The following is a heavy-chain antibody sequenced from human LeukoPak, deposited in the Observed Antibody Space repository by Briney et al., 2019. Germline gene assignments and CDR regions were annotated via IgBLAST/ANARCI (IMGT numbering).Heavy chain of an antibody. V-gene: IGHV1-46*01. CDR3: AREGDYGDYGVDY. Sequence: ASVKVSCKASGYTFINHYMHWVRQAPGQGLEWMGIINPSAGSTTYAQKFQGRVTMTRDTSTSTVYMELSSLRSEDSAVYYCAREGDYGDYGVDYWGQGTLVTVSS. J-gene: IGHJ4*02. CDR2: INPSAGST. CDR1: GYTFINHY. D-gene: IGHD4-17*01.